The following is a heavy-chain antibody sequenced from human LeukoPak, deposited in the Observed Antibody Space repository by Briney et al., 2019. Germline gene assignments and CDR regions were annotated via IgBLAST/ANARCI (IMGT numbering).Heavy chain of an antibody. Sequence: SETLSLTCTVSGGSISSYYWSWIRQPPGKGPEWIGYIYYSGSTNYNPSLKSRVTISVDTSKNQFSLKLSSVTAADTAVYYCARAIDRPYYYYGMDVWGQGTTVTVSS. V-gene: IGHV4-59*08. CDR2: IYYSGST. D-gene: IGHD2-2*01. CDR1: GGSISSYY. CDR3: ARAIDRPYYYYGMDV. J-gene: IGHJ6*02.